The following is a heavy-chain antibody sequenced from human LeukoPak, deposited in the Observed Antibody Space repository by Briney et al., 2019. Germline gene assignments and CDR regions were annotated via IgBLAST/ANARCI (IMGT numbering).Heavy chain of an antibody. D-gene: IGHD1-14*01. V-gene: IGHV4-39*01. CDR3: AMLTPAYYFDY. J-gene: IGHJ4*02. Sequence: SETLSLTCTVSGDSISSSSSYWGWIRQPPGKGLEWIGSIYYSGNTYYNTSLKSRVTISVDTSKNQFSLKLNSVTAADTAVYYCAMLTPAYYFDYWGQGTLVTVSS. CDR2: IYYSGNT. CDR1: GDSISSSSSY.